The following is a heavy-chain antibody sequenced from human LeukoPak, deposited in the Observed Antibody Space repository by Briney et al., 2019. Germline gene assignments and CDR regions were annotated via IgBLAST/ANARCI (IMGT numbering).Heavy chain of an antibody. D-gene: IGHD2-8*01. CDR2: IHYSGNI. CDR1: GVSIRSSDYY. Sequence: SETLSLTCTVSGVSIRSSDYYWGWIRQPPGKGLEWIGSIHYSGNIYYNPSLNSRVTISLDTSKNQFSLSLFSVTAADTAVYYCARGRYNDGVYSKTDFDSWGQGTLVTVSA. CDR3: ARGRYNDGVYSKTDFDS. J-gene: IGHJ4*02. V-gene: IGHV4-39*07.